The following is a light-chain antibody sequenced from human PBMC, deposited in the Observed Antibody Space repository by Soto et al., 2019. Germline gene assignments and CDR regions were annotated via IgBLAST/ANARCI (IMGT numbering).Light chain of an antibody. CDR1: QSVLYSSNNKNY. J-gene: IGKJ1*01. CDR2: WAS. CDR3: QQYYSTPRT. Sequence: DIVMTQSPDSLAVSLGERATINCKSSQSVLYSSNNKNYLAWYQQKPGQPPKLLIYWASTWESGVPDRFRGSGSGTDFTLTISSLQAEDVAVYYCQQYYSTPRTFGQGTKVEIK. V-gene: IGKV4-1*01.